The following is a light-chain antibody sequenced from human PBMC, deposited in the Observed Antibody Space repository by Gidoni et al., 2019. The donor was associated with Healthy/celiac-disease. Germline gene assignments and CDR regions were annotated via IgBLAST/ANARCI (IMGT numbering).Light chain of an antibody. CDR2: GAS. CDR3: QQYGSSPRRLT. Sequence: DIVLTQSPGTLSLSPGERATLSCRASQSGSSSYLAWYQQKPGQAPRLLIYGASSRATGLPDRFSGSGSGTDFTLTISRMEPEDFAVYYCQQYGSSPRRLTFGGGTKVEIK. V-gene: IGKV3-20*01. CDR1: QSGSSSY. J-gene: IGKJ4*01.